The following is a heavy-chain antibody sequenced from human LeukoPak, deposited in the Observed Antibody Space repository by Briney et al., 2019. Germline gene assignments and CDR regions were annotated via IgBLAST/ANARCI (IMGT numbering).Heavy chain of an antibody. CDR3: ARDHGYSYGYGDWFDP. CDR1: GFTFSSYS. CDR2: ISSSSSYI. J-gene: IGHJ5*02. Sequence: GGSLRLSCAASGFTFSSYSMNWVRQDPGKGLEWVSSISSSSSYIYYADSVKGRFTISRDNAKNSLYLQMNSLRAEDTAVYYCARDHGYSYGYGDWFDPWGQGTLVTVSS. V-gene: IGHV3-21*01. D-gene: IGHD5-18*01.